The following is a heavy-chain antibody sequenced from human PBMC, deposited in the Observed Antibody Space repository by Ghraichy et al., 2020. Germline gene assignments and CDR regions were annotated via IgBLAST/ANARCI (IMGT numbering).Heavy chain of an antibody. CDR2: ISSNGGST. V-gene: IGHV3-64D*06. CDR1: GFTFSSYA. J-gene: IGHJ4*02. Sequence: GGSLRLSCSASGFTFSSYAMHWVRQAPGKGLEYVSAISSNGGSTYYADSVKGRFTISRDNSKNTLYLQMSSLRAEDTAVYYCVKGGERLGYSYGEEDFDYWGQGTLVTVSS. CDR3: VKGGERLGYSYGEEDFDY. D-gene: IGHD5-18*01.